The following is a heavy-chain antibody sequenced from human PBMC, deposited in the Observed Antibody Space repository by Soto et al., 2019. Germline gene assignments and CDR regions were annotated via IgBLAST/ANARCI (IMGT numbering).Heavy chain of an antibody. D-gene: IGHD2-8*01. V-gene: IGHV1-69*11. CDR3: VIDQEGHCSKGVCLIPFHF. CDR1: GGTFNNSP. Sequence: QVQLMQSGAEVKKPGSSMKVSCKASGGTFNNSPINWVRQAPGQGLEWMGGIIPILGTAKYAQKFEGRVTITADELTTTAYMVLSSLRSEDTAIYSCVIDQEGHCSKGVCLIPFHFWGQGTLLTVSS. J-gene: IGHJ4*02. CDR2: IIPILGTA.